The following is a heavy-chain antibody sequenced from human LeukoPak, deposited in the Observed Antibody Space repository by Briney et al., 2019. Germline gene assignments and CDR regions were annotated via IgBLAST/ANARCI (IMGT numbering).Heavy chain of an antibody. V-gene: IGHV4-39*07. J-gene: IGHJ4*02. D-gene: IGHD3-3*01. CDR1: GGSISSSSYY. CDR3: ARDAAFWSGYYTFDS. Sequence: SETLSLTCTVSGGSISSSSYYWGWIRQPPGKGLEWIGSIYYSGSTYYNPSLKSRVTISVDTSKTQFSLKLSSVTAADTAVYYCARDAAFWSGYYTFDSWGQGTLVTVSS. CDR2: IYYSGST.